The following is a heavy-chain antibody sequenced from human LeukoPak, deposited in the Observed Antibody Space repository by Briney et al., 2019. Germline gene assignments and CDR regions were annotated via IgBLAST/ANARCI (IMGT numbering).Heavy chain of an antibody. D-gene: IGHD3-10*02. Sequence: GGSLRLSCAASGFTFDDYAMHWVRQAPGKGLEWVSLISWDGGSTYYADSVKGRFTISRDNSKNTLYLQMNSLRAEDTAVYYCAELGITMIGGVWGKGTTVTISS. CDR1: GFTFDDYA. J-gene: IGHJ6*04. CDR2: ISWDGGST. CDR3: AELGITMIGGV. V-gene: IGHV3-43D*03.